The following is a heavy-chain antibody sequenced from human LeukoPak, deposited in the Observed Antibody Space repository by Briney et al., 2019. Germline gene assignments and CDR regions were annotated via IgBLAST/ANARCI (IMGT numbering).Heavy chain of an antibody. D-gene: IGHD3-16*01. V-gene: IGHV4-31*03. CDR3: ARLKSAPGTYYLDY. J-gene: IGHJ4*02. CDR1: GGSISSGGYY. CDR2: IYYSGST. Sequence: PSETLSLTCTVSGGSISSGGYYWSWIRQNPGKGLEWIGYIYYSGSTSYNPSLKSRVTISVDTSTNQFSLKLSSVTAADTAVYYCARLKSAPGTYYLDYWGQGTLVTVSS.